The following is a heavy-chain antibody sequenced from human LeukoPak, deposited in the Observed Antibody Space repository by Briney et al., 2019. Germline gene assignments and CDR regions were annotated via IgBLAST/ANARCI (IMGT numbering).Heavy chain of an antibody. V-gene: IGHV3-49*04. D-gene: IGHD6-13*01. CDR3: TRVLSSWSYFDY. CDR1: GFTFGDYG. Sequence: GRSLRLSCTASGFTFGDYGMSWVRQAPGKGLEWVGFIRSKAYAGTTEYAASVKGRFTISRDDSNSIAYLQMNSLKTEDTAVYYCTRVLSSWSYFDYWGQGTLVTDSS. CDR2: IRSKAYAGTT. J-gene: IGHJ4*02.